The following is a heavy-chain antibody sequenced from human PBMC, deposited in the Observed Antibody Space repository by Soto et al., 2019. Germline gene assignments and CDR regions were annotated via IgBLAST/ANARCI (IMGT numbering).Heavy chain of an antibody. Sequence: SETLSLTCTVSGGSISSSSYYWGWIRQPPGKGLEWIGSIYYSGSTYYNPSLKSRVTISVDTSKNQFSLKLSSVTAADTAVYYCARQSRYYGSGSYYPREDYWGQGTLVTVSS. D-gene: IGHD3-10*01. V-gene: IGHV4-39*01. CDR1: GGSISSSSYY. CDR3: ARQSRYYGSGSYYPREDY. CDR2: IYYSGST. J-gene: IGHJ4*02.